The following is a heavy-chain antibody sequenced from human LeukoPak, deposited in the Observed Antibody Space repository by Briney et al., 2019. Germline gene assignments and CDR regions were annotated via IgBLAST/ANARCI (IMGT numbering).Heavy chain of an antibody. Sequence: SETLSLTCTVSGGSISSGGYYWSWIRQHPGKGLEWIGYIYYSGSTYYNPSLKSRVTISVDTSKNQFSLKLSSVTAADTAVYYCVRLIGMSHWFDPWGQGTLVTVSS. V-gene: IGHV4-31*03. CDR1: GGSISSGGYY. J-gene: IGHJ5*02. D-gene: IGHD3-22*01. CDR3: VRLIGMSHWFDP. CDR2: IYYSGST.